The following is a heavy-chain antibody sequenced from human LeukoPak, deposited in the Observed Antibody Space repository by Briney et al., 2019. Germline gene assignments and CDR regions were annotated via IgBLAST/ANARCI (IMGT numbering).Heavy chain of an antibody. J-gene: IGHJ4*02. CDR1: GFTVSTSF. CDR2: ISSSSSYI. Sequence: PGGSLRLSCAASGFTVSTSFMSWVRQAPGKGLEWVSSISSSSSYIYYADSVKGRFTISRDNAKNSLYLQVNSLRAEDTAVYYCAREEYSGTYYFDYWGQGTLVTVSS. V-gene: IGHV3-21*01. D-gene: IGHD1-26*01. CDR3: AREEYSGTYYFDY.